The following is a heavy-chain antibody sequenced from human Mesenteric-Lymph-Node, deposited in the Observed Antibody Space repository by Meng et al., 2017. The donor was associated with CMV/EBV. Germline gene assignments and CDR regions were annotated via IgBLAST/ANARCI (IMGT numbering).Heavy chain of an antibody. J-gene: IGHJ3*02. CDR3: ARVAVPAATVNAFDI. Sequence: GGPLRPSCAASGFTFSSFAMSWVRQAPGKGPEWASIIYSGGTITYYADSVKGRFTIPRDNSKNTLYLQMNSLRAEDTAVYYCARVAVPAATVNAFDIWGQGTMVTVSS. D-gene: IGHD2-2*01. CDR2: IYSGGTIT. V-gene: IGHV3-23*03. CDR1: GFTFSSFA.